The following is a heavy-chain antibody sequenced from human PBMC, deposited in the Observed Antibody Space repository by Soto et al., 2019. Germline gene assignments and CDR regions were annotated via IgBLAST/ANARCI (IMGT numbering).Heavy chain of an antibody. CDR2: ITDSGDDT. V-gene: IGHV3-23*01. CDR1: GFTFNNYA. D-gene: IGHD2-21*01. Sequence: EVQLLESGGGLVQPGGSLRLSCAASGFTFNNYAMGWVRQAPGKGLEWVSDITDSGDDTYYIDSVKGRFTISRDNSKSNLQLKMNSLRAADSAIYDCGRLGAISCSPHYYFDYWGQGTLVTVSS. CDR3: GRLGAISCSPHYYFDY. J-gene: IGHJ4*02.